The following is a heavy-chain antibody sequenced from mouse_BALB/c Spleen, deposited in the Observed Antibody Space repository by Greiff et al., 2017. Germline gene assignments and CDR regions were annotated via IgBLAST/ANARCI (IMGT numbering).Heavy chain of an antibody. J-gene: IGHJ2*01. V-gene: IGHV7-3*02. Sequence: EVQLVESGGGLVQPGGSLRLSCATSGFTFTDYYMSWVRQPPGKALEWLGFIRNKANGNTTEYSASVKGLFTISRDNSQSILYLQMNTLGAEDSATYYCARGIESVGYWGQGTTLTVSS. CDR3: ARGIESVGY. CDR1: GFTFTDYY. CDR2: IRNKANGNTT.